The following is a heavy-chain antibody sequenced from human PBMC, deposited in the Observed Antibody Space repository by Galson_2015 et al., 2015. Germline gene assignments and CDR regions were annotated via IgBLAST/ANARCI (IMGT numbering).Heavy chain of an antibody. CDR3: AKGLSGDYGSFDY. CDR2: ISRGGGLS. CDR1: GFTFTSYA. D-gene: IGHD7-27*01. J-gene: IGHJ4*02. Sequence: SLRLSCAASGFTFTSYAMSWVRQAPGKGLEWVTTISRGGGLSYYADSVKGRFTVSRDNSKNTLYLQMSSLGAGDTAAYYCAKGLSGDYGSFDYWGQGTLVTVSS. V-gene: IGHV3-23*01.